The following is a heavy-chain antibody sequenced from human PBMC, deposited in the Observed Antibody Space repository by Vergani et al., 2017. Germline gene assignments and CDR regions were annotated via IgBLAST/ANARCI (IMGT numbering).Heavy chain of an antibody. CDR2: INWDDDK. CDR3: ARLLSRAARKGVFSGHNLFDP. Sequence: QVTLRESGPALVKPTQTLTLTCTFSGFSLCTSGMCVSWIRQPPGKALEWRAHINWDDDKYYSISLKTRLTISKDTSKNQVVLTLTSMDPVDTATYYCARLLSRAARKGVFSGHNLFDPWGQGTLVTVSS. V-gene: IGHV2-70*01. J-gene: IGHJ5*02. CDR1: GFSLCTSGMC. D-gene: IGHD6-6*01.